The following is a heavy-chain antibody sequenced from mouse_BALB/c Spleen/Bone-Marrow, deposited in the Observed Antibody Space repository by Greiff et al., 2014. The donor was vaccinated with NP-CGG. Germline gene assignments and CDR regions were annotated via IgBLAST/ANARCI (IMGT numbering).Heavy chain of an antibody. J-gene: IGHJ2*01. CDR1: GYTFTSYW. V-gene: IGHV1-87*01. Sequence: VQLQQSGAELARPGASVKLSCKASGYTFTSYWMQWVKQRPGQGLEWIGAIYPGDGDTRNTQKFKGKATLTADKSSSTAYMQLSSLASEDSAVYYCARGDPFDYWGQGTTLTVSS. CDR2: IYPGDGDT. CDR3: ARGDPFDY.